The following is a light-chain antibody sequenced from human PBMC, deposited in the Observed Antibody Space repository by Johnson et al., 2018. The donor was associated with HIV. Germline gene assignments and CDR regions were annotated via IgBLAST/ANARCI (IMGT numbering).Light chain of an antibody. J-gene: IGLJ1*01. CDR2: DNN. V-gene: IGLV1-51*01. CDR3: GTWDSSLSALYV. CDR1: SSNIGNNY. Sequence: QAVLTQPPSVSAAPGQKVTISCSGRSSNIGNNYVSWYQQLPGKAPKLFIFDNNKRPSGIPDRFSGSKSGSSATLGITGLQTGDEADYYCGTWDSSLSALYVFGTGTKVTVL.